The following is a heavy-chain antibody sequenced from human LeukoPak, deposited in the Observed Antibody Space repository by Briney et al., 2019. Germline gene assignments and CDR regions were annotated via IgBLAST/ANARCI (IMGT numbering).Heavy chain of an antibody. CDR3: ARSRYNWNYVYFDY. D-gene: IGHD1-7*01. CDR1: GGSISSSSFY. Sequence: PSETLSLTCTVSGGSISSSSFYWGWIRQPPGKGLEWIGSAYYSGNTYYNPSLKSRITISVDTSKNQFSLKLSSVTAADTAVYYCARSRYNWNYVYFDYWGQGTLVTVSS. J-gene: IGHJ4*02. CDR2: AYYSGNT. V-gene: IGHV4-39*01.